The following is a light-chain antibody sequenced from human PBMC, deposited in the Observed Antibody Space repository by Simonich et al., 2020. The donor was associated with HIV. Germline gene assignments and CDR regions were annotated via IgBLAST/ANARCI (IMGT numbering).Light chain of an antibody. CDR2: DVS. J-gene: IGLJ2*01. V-gene: IGLV2-14*03. CDR3: SSYTSSSTDVV. CDR1: RSDVGGYNY. Sequence: QSALTQPASVSGSPGQSITISCTGTRSDVGGYNYVSWYQQHPCKAPKLMIYDVSNRPSGVSNRFSGSKSGNTASLTISGLQAEDEADYYCSSYTSSSTDVVFGGGTKLTVL.